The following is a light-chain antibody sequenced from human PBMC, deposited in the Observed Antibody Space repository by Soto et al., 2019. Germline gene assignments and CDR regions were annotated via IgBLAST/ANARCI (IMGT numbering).Light chain of an antibody. J-gene: IGKJ1*01. Sequence: EIVLTQSPGTLSLSPGERATLSCRASQSVSSSYLAWYQQKPGQAPRLLIYGASSRATGIPDRFSGSGSGKDFPLTIRRLEPDDYEVSYCQQYGSSPRTVGQGPKVVI. CDR1: QSVSSSY. CDR2: GAS. V-gene: IGKV3-20*01. CDR3: QQYGSSPRT.